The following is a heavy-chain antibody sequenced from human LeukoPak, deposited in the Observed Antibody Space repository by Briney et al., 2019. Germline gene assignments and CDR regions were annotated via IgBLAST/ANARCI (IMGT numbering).Heavy chain of an antibody. Sequence: GESLQISCQASGYNFANYWIAWVRLMPGKGLEWMGTIYPGDSDTRYRPSFQGKVTISAGKSITTAYLQWSTLKASDTAMYYCTLRGDSNYYDYWGQGTLVTVSS. CDR2: IYPGDSDT. CDR3: TLRGDSNYYDY. CDR1: GYNFANYW. V-gene: IGHV5-51*01. J-gene: IGHJ4*02. D-gene: IGHD3-10*01.